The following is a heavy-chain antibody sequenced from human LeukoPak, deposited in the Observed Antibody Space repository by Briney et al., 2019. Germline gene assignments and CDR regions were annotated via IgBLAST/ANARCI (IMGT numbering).Heavy chain of an antibody. CDR2: ISGSGGST. Sequence: PGGSLRLSCAASGFTFSGYAMSWVRQAPGKGLEWVSAISGSGGSTYYADSVKGRFTISRDNSKNTLFLQMNSLRAEDTAVYYXXXXXHXXTSTCASAAFDVWGQGTMVTVSS. CDR3: XXXXHXXTSTCASAAFDV. V-gene: IGHV3-23*01. J-gene: IGHJ3*01. CDR1: GFTFSGYA.